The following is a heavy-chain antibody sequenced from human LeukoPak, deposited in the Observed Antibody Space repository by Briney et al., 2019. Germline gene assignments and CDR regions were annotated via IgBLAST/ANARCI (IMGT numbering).Heavy chain of an antibody. Sequence: ASVKVSCKVSGYTLTELSMHWARHAPGKGLEWMGGFDPEDSETIYAQKFQGRVTMTEDTSTDTAYMELSSLRSEDTAVYYCATRVVEVITTGPQTEADYWGQGTLVTVSS. D-gene: IGHD3-22*01. CDR2: FDPEDSET. V-gene: IGHV1-24*01. CDR1: GYTLTELS. CDR3: ATRVVEVITTGPQTEADY. J-gene: IGHJ4*02.